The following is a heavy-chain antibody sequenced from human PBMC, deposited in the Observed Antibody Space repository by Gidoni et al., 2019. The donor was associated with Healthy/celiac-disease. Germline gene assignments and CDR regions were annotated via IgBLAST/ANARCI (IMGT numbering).Heavy chain of an antibody. CDR2: IWYDGSNK. V-gene: IGHV3-33*01. D-gene: IGHD1-26*01. Sequence: QVQLVESGGGVVQPGRSLRLSCAASGFTFSSYGMHWVRQAPGKGLEWVAVIWYDGSNKYYADSVKGRFTISRDNSKNTLYLQMNSLRAEDTAVYYCARGSGSHYYYYYYYYMDVWGKGTTVTVSS. J-gene: IGHJ6*03. CDR1: GFTFSSYG. CDR3: ARGSGSHYYYYYYYYMDV.